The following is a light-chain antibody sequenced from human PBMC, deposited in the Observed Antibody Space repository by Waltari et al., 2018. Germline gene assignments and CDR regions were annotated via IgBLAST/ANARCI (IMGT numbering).Light chain of an antibody. Sequence: QSVLTQPPSASGPPGQRVTISRSGSSSNIGSNYVYWYQQLPGTTPKLLIYRNNQRPSGVPDRFSGSKSGTSASLAISGLRSEDEADYYCAAWDDSLSGPVFGGGTKLTVL. V-gene: IGLV1-47*01. CDR3: AAWDDSLSGPV. CDR1: SSNIGSNY. CDR2: RNN. J-gene: IGLJ2*01.